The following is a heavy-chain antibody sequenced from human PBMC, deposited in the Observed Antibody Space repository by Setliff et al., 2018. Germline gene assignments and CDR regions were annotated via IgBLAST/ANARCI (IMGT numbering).Heavy chain of an antibody. CDR1: GFTVSSNY. V-gene: IGHV3-53*05. J-gene: IGHJ4*03. Sequence: GGSLRLSCAASGFTVSSNYMHWVRQAPGKGLEWVSVINRAGGTYYADSVKGRFTISRDNSENTLFLQMTSLRPEDTGIYYCAKVKKPLIRGSGFDYWGQGTTVTVSS. D-gene: IGHD2-8*01. CDR3: AKVKKPLIRGSGFDY. CDR2: INRAGGT.